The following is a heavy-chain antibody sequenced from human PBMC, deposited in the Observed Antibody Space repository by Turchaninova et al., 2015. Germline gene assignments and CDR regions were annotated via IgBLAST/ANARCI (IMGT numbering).Heavy chain of an antibody. CDR2: IDWDDDK. V-gene: IGHV2-70*15. J-gene: IGHJ4*02. CDR3: ARTRLEMATIRYYFDY. Sequence: QVTLRESGPALVKPTQTLTLTCTFSGFSLSTSGMCVSWIRQPPGKALEWLARIDWDDDKYYSKSLKTRLTISMAPLKNPVDLTMTNRDPVDTATYYCARTRLEMATIRYYFDYWGQGTLVTVSS. D-gene: IGHD5-24*01. CDR1: GFSLSTSGMC.